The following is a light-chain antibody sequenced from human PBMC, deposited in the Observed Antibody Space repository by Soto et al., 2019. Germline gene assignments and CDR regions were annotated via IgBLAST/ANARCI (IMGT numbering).Light chain of an antibody. CDR3: QQSYYSPT. Sequence: DIQMTQSPSSLSASVGDRVTITCRASQSVFNYLHWYQQKPGRAPNLLIYDISTLQGGVPSRFSGSGSGTDFTLTISSLQHEDFATYYCQQSYYSPTFGQGTKVEIK. CDR1: QSVFNY. V-gene: IGKV1-39*01. CDR2: DIS. J-gene: IGKJ1*01.